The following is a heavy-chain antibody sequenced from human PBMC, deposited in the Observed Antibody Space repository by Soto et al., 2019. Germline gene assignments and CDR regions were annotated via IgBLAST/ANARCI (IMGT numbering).Heavy chain of an antibody. CDR3: ARDYIVVVPGAINYYYGMDV. CDR2: IIPIFGTA. J-gene: IGHJ6*02. D-gene: IGHD2-2*02. V-gene: IGHV1-69*01. Sequence: QVQLVQSGAEVKKPGSSVKVSCTASGGTFSSYAISWVRQAPGQGLEWMGGIIPIFGTANYAQKFQGRVTITEDESTSTADMELSSLRSEDTAVYYCARDYIVVVPGAINYYYGMDVWGQGTTVTVSS. CDR1: GGTFSSYA.